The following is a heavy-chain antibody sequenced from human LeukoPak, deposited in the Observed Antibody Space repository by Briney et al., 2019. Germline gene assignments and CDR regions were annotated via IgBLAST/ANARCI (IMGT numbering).Heavy chain of an antibody. J-gene: IGHJ4*02. Sequence: SETLSLTCVFSGGTIRSSSFYWGWIRQPPGKGLEWIGSIYYNGSTYYNPSLKSRVTISVDTSKNQFSLKLSSVTAADTAVYYCARDSSRSWKAFDFWGQGTLVTVSS. CDR2: IYYNGST. V-gene: IGHV4-39*07. D-gene: IGHD2-2*01. CDR1: GGTIRSSSFY. CDR3: ARDSSRSWKAFDF.